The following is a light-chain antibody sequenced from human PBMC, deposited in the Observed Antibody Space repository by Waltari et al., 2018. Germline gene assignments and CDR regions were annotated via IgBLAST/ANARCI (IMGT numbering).Light chain of an antibody. Sequence: EIVLTQSPGTLSLSPGERATLSCRASQSVSSNSFAWYQQKPGQAPRLLIYGASSRATGIPYRFSGSGSGTDFTLTISRLEPEDFAVYYCHQYGSSPPTFGQGTKVEIK. CDR3: HQYGSSPPT. J-gene: IGKJ1*01. V-gene: IGKV3-20*01. CDR2: GAS. CDR1: QSVSSNS.